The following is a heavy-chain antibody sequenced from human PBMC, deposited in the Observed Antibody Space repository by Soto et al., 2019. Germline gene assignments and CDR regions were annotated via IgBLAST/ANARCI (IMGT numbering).Heavy chain of an antibody. V-gene: IGHV3-33*01. CDR1: GFTFSTYG. J-gene: IGHJ4*02. CDR2: IWYDGSNK. CDR3: GRDGALGDTAVVDS. Sequence: QVQLVESGGGVVQPGKSLRLSCAASGFTFSTYGMHWVRQAPGKGLEWVAVIWYDGSNKYHGDSLKGRFTISRDNSKNTLYPQITNRRAEDTAVYYCGRDGALGDTAVVDSWGQGTLVTVSS. D-gene: IGHD5-18*01.